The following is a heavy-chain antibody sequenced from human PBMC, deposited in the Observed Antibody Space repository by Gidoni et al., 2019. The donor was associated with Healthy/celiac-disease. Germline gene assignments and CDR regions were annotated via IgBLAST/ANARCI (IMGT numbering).Heavy chain of an antibody. D-gene: IGHD5-18*01. CDR2: INRNSGGT. CDR3: ARAGYDAFDI. J-gene: IGHJ3*02. V-gene: IGHV1-2*02. CDR1: GYTFTGYY. Sequence: QVQLVQSGAEVKKPGASVKVSCKASGYTFTGYYMHWVRQAPGQGLEWMGWINRNSGGTNNAQKFQGRVTMTRDTSISTAYMERSRLRSDDTAVYYCARAGYDAFDIWGQGTMVTVSS.